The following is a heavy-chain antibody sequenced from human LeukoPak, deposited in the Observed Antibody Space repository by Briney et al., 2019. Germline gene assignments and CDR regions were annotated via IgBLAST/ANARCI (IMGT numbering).Heavy chain of an antibody. CDR3: ARWHCSGGSCRLDY. V-gene: IGHV1-8*01. Sequence: ASVXVSCKASGYTFTSYDINWVRQATGQGLEWXGWMNPNSGNTGYAQKFQGRVTMTRNTSISTAYMELSSLRSEDTAVYYCARWHCSGGSCRLDYWGQGTLVTVSS. D-gene: IGHD2-15*01. CDR1: GYTFTSYD. J-gene: IGHJ4*02. CDR2: MNPNSGNT.